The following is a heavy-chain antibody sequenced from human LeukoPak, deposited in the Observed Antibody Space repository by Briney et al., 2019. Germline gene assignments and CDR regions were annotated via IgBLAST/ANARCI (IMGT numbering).Heavy chain of an antibody. CDR1: GYTLTELS. D-gene: IGHD3-3*01. J-gene: IGHJ4*02. CDR2: ISAYNGNT. Sequence: GSVKVSCKVSGYTLTELSMHWVRQAPGQGLEWMGWISAYNGNTNYAQKLQGRVTMTTDTSTSTAYMELRSLRSDDTAVYYCARELGILEWLLYLDYWGQGTLVTVSS. V-gene: IGHV1-18*01. CDR3: ARELGILEWLLYLDY.